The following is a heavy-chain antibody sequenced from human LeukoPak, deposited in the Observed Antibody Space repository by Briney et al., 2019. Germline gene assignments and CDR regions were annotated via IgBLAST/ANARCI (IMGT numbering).Heavy chain of an antibody. CDR3: ARVQSYSGYDHDAFDI. V-gene: IGHV3-48*04. J-gene: IGHJ3*02. CDR1: GSTFRSHT. CDR2: ISNSGSVI. D-gene: IGHD5-12*01. Sequence: PGGSLRLSCAASGSTFRSHTMNWVRQAPGKGLEWISYISNSGSVIYYADSVKGRFTISRDNAKNSLYLQMNSLRAEDTAVYYCARVQSYSGYDHDAFDIWGQGTMVTVSS.